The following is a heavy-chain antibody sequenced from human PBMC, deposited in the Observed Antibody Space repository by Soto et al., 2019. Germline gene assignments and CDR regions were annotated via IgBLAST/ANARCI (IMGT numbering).Heavy chain of an antibody. J-gene: IGHJ4*02. Sequence: DVQLVQSGGGLVQPGGSRRLSCEASAPPKYWLPWVHQAPGKVLEWVAKIKQDGSEQQFLDAVKGRFTISRDSAKQSLYLQMNSRTVEDTAVYYCARGGGWLIEDWGEGVVVNAPS. CDR1: APPKYW. V-gene: IGHV3-7*01. D-gene: IGHD3-16*01. CDR2: IKQDGSEQ. CDR3: ARGGGWLIED.